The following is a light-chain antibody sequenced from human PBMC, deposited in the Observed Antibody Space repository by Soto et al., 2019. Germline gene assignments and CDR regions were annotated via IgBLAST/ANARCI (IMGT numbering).Light chain of an antibody. V-gene: IGKV3-20*01. CDR2: GAS. CDR3: QQYDSSWT. CDR1: QSVSSN. J-gene: IGKJ1*01. Sequence: DIVLTQSPGTLSLSPGERATLSCRASQSVSSNLAWYQQKPGQAPRLLIYGASSRATGIPDRFSGSGSGTDFTLTISRLEPEDFAVYYCQQYDSSWTFGQGTKVDIK.